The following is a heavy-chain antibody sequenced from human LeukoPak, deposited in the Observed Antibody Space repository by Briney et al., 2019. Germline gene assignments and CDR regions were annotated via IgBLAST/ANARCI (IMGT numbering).Heavy chain of an antibody. CDR3: ARARTVAAKGGAFDI. V-gene: IGHV4-31*03. CDR1: GGSISSGGYY. Sequence: SQTLSLTCTVSGGSISSGGYYWSWIRQHPGKGLEWIGYIYYSGSTYYNPSLKSRVTISVDTSKNQFSLKLSSVTAADTAVYYCARARTVAAKGGAFDIWGQGTMVTVSS. CDR2: IYYSGST. J-gene: IGHJ3*02. D-gene: IGHD6-19*01.